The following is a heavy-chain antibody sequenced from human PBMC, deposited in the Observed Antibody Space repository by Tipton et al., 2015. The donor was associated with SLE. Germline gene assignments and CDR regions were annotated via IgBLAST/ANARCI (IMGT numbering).Heavy chain of an antibody. V-gene: IGHV1-69*01. CDR1: GGTFSSYA. J-gene: IGHJ4*02. CDR2: VIPIFGTA. CDR3: ARLVGATTGASFDY. Sequence: QLVQSGPEVKKPGSSVKVSCKASGGTFSSYAISWVRQAPGQGLEWMGGVIPIFGTANYAQKFQGRVTITADESTGTAYMELSSLRSEDTAVYYCARLVGATTGASFDYWGQGTLVTVSS. D-gene: IGHD1-26*01.